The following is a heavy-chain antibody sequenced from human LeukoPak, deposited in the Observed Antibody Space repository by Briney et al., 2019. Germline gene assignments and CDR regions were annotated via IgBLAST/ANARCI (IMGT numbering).Heavy chain of an antibody. Sequence: GGSLSLSCAASGFTFSDYNMHWVRQAPGKGLDWVALMSPDGNKKYYADSVKGRFTISRDNSKNTVDLQLNSLRAEDTAVYYCARYLIARYTFYYCGQGTLVTVSS. CDR1: GFTFSDYN. V-gene: IGHV3-30-3*01. J-gene: IGHJ4*02. D-gene: IGHD2-21*01. CDR2: MSPDGNKK. CDR3: ARYLIARYTFYY.